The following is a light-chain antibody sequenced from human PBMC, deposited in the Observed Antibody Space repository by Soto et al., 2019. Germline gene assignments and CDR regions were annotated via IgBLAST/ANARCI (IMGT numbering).Light chain of an antibody. CDR2: AAS. Sequence: DIQMTQSPSSVSASVGDRVTITCRASQDISSWLAWYQQKPGKAPKLLIYAASSLQGGVPSRFSGSGSGTDFTLTISSLQPEDFATCYCQQAKSFPLTFGGGTKVEIK. V-gene: IGKV1D-12*01. CDR3: QQAKSFPLT. CDR1: QDISSW. J-gene: IGKJ4*01.